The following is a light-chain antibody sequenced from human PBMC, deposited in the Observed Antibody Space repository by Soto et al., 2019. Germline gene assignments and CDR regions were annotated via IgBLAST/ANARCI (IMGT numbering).Light chain of an antibody. CDR2: GDS. Sequence: QSVLTQPPSVSGAPGQRVTISCTGSSSNIGAGYNVHWYQQVPGTAPKLLIYGDSNRPSGVPDRFSGSKSGTSASLAITGLQAEDEADYYCQSYDSSLRGWLFGGGPKVTVL. J-gene: IGLJ3*02. CDR1: SSNIGAGYN. CDR3: QSYDSSLRGWL. V-gene: IGLV1-40*01.